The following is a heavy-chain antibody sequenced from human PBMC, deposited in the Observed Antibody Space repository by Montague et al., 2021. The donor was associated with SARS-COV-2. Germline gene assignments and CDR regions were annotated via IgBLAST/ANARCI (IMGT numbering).Heavy chain of an antibody. J-gene: IGHJ4*02. CDR3: AKDIGTETIYEAFFDE. CDR1: GFDFGEYA. CDR2: ISWNSDSS. Sequence: LRLSCAASGFDFGEYAMHWVRQTPGKGLEWVSGISWNSDSSDXVDSVKGRFSISRDNAKKSLYLQMNSLRPEDTALYYCAKDIGTETIYEAFFDEWGQGTLVTVSS. V-gene: IGHV3-9*01. D-gene: IGHD3-16*01.